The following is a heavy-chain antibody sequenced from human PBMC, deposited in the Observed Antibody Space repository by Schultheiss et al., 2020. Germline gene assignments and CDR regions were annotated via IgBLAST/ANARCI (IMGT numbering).Heavy chain of an antibody. CDR3: ASGQRRRITIIVRDWYLDL. V-gene: IGHV4-34*01. J-gene: IGHJ2*01. CDR2: INHSGST. CDR1: GGSFSGYY. D-gene: IGHD3-22*01. Sequence: SETLSLTCAVYGGSFSGYYWSWIRQPPGKGLEWIGEINHSGSTNYNPSLKSRITISVDTSKNQSSLKLSSVTAADTAVYYCASGQRRRITIIVRDWYLDLWGRGAVVAVCS.